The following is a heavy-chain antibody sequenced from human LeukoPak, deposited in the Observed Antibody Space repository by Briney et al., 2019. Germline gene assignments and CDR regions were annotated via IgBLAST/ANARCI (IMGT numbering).Heavy chain of an antibody. D-gene: IGHD6-13*01. CDR1: GGSFSGYY. Sequence: SETLSLTCAVYGGSFSGYYWSWIRQPPGKGLEWIGEINHSGSTNYNPSLKSRVTISVDTSKNQFSLKLSFVTAADTAVYYCARGGGSSSWYYYWGQGTLVTVSS. J-gene: IGHJ4*02. CDR3: ARGGGSSSWYYY. V-gene: IGHV4-34*01. CDR2: INHSGST.